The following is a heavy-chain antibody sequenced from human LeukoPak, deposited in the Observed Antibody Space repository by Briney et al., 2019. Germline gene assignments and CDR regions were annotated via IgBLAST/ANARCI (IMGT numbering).Heavy chain of an antibody. J-gene: IGHJ4*02. CDR2: IRYDGSNK. CDR3: AKGPDLYSGGWSNPCLD. V-gene: IGHV3-30*02. Sequence: PGGSLRLSCAASGFTFSSYAMRWVRQAPGKGLEWVAFIRYDGSNKYYADSVKGRFTISRDNSKNTLYLQMNSLRAEDTAVYYCAKGPDLYSGGWSNPCLDWGQGTLVTVSS. D-gene: IGHD6-19*01. CDR1: GFTFSSYA.